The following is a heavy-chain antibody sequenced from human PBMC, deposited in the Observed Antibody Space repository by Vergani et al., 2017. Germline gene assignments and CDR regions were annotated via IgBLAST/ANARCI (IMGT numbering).Heavy chain of an antibody. CDR2: MNPNSGNT. J-gene: IGHJ6*03. V-gene: IGHV1-8*01. CDR3: ARGQEGSSWYINYYYYYMDV. Sequence: QVQLVQSGAEVKKPGASVKVSCKASGYTFTSYDINWVRQATGQGLEWMGWMNPNSGNTGYAQKFQGRVTMTRNTSRSTAYMELSSLRSEDTAVYYCARGQEGSSWYINYYYYYMDVWGKGTTVTVSS. CDR1: GYTFTSYD. D-gene: IGHD6-13*01.